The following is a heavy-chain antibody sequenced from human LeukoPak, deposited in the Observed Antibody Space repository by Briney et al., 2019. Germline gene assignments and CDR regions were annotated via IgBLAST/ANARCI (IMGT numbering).Heavy chain of an antibody. J-gene: IGHJ4*02. CDR1: GGSISSSSYY. CDR3: ARLVDLDTAMDY. CDR2: IYYSGST. Sequence: NSSETLSLTCTVSGGSISSSSYYWGGIRQPPGKGLEWIGSIYYSGSTYYNPSLKSRVTISVDTSKNQFSLKLSSVTAADTAVYYCARLVDLDTAMDYWGQGTLVTVSS. V-gene: IGHV4-39*01. D-gene: IGHD5-18*01.